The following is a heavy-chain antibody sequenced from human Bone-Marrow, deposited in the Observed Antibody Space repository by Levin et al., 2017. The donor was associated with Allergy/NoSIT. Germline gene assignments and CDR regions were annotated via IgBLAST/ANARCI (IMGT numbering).Heavy chain of an antibody. CDR1: GGSFSGYY. D-gene: IGHD1-26*01. CDR3: RGGSYSGLYYFDY. V-gene: IGHV4-34*01. J-gene: IGHJ4*02. Sequence: KPSETLSLTCAVYGGSFSGYYWSWIRQPPGKGLEWIGEINHSGSTNYNPSLKSRVTISVDTSKNQFSLKLSSVTAADTAVYYCRGGSYSGLYYFDYWGQGTLVTVSS. CDR2: INHSGST.